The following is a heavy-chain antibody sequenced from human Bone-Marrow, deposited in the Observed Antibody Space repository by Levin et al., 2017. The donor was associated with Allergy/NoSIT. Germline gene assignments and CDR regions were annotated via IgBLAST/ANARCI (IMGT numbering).Heavy chain of an antibody. V-gene: IGHV3-33*01. D-gene: IGHD2-2*01. J-gene: IGHJ4*02. CDR1: GFTFNIYS. Sequence: PGGSLRLSCEASGFTFNIYSMHWVRQAPGKGLEWVGVIWYDGTKKYYADSVKGRFTISRDNSKNTLYLQMDSLRTEDTAMFYCARATSTWHFDSWGPGTRDTVS. CDR2: IWYDGTKK. CDR3: ARATSTWHFDS.